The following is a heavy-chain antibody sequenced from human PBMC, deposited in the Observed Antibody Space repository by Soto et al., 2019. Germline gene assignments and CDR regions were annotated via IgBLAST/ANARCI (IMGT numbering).Heavy chain of an antibody. CDR3: ARLKDLPVALKP. CDR1: GGSISSGGYY. CDR2: IYYSGST. D-gene: IGHD2-2*01. J-gene: IGHJ5*02. V-gene: IGHV4-31*03. Sequence: SETLSLTCTVSGGSISSGGYYWSWIRQHPGKGLEWIGYIYYSGSTYYNPSLKSRVTISVDTSKNQFSLKLSSVTAADTAVYYCARLKDLPVALKPWGYATLFT.